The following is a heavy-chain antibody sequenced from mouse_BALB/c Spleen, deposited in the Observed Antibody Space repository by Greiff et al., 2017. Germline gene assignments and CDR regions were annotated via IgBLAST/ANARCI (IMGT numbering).Heavy chain of an antibody. CDR1: GYTFTEYT. CDR2: INPNSGGT. Sequence: VQLKQSGPELVKPGTSVKISCKTSGYTFTEYTMHWVRQSHGKSLEWIGGINPNSGGTTYNQMFKGKATLTVDKSSSTAYMELRSLSSEDSAVYYCARYRHDGFGYAMDYWGQGTSVIVSS. V-gene: IGHV1-18*01. CDR3: ARYRHDGFGYAMDY. J-gene: IGHJ4*01. D-gene: IGHD2-12*01.